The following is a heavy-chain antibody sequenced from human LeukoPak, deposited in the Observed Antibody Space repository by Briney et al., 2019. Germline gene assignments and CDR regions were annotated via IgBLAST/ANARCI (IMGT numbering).Heavy chain of an antibody. V-gene: IGHV1-18*01. CDR1: GSTFNKYG. D-gene: IGHD2-2*02. CDR2: ISCYNGDT. J-gene: IGHJ4*02. Sequence: GASVKVSCKASGSTFNKYGISWVLQAPGQGLEWMGWISCYNGDTRYAQKLQGRVTMTTDTSTSTVHMELRSLRSDDTAVYYCARDPSNTSGYNVYFDYWGQGALVTVSS. CDR3: ARDPSNTSGYNVYFDY.